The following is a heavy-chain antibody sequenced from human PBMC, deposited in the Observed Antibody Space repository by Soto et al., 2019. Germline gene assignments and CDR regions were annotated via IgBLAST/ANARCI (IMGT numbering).Heavy chain of an antibody. CDR2: ISYDGSNK. CDR1: GFTFSSYA. J-gene: IGHJ4*02. V-gene: IGHV3-30-3*01. CDR3: SSPFWGVIVIGY. D-gene: IGHD3-16*02. Sequence: QVQLVESGGGVVQPGRSLRLSCAASGFTFSSYAMHWVRQAPGKGLEWVAVISYDGSNKYYADSVKGRFTISRDNSKKPVYLQIDSLRAEDTAVYYFSSPFWGVIVIGYWGQGTLVTVSS.